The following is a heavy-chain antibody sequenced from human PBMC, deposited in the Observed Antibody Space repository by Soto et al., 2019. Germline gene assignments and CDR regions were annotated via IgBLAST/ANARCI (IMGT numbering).Heavy chain of an antibody. CDR3: AKEDFEVTAIHNWFDP. D-gene: IGHD2-21*02. CDR1: GFTFSSYA. CDR2: ISFDGSYK. V-gene: IGHV3-30-3*01. Sequence: GSLRLSCAASGFTFSSYAMHWVRQAPGKGLEWVAVISFDGSYKYYADSVKGRFTISRDNSKNTLYLQMNSLRAEDTAVYYCAKEDFEVTAIHNWFDPWGQGTLVTVSS. J-gene: IGHJ5*02.